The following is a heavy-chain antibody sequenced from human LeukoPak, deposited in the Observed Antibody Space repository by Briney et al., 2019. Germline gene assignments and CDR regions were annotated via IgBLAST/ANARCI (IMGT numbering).Heavy chain of an antibody. CDR1: GGSFSGYY. Sequence: PSETLSLTCAVYGGSFSGYYWSWIRQPPGKGLEWIGEINHSGGTNYNPSLKSRATISVDTSKNQFSLKLSSVTAADTAVYYCASGSYHTPVDYWGQGTLVTVSS. CDR3: ASGSYHTPVDY. CDR2: INHSGGT. V-gene: IGHV4-34*01. D-gene: IGHD1-26*01. J-gene: IGHJ4*02.